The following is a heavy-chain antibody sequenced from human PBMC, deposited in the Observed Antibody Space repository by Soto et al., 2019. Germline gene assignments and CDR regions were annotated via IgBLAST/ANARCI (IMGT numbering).Heavy chain of an antibody. CDR3: ARGVYGSGSYFYWWFDP. D-gene: IGHD3-10*01. CDR2: IYYSGST. J-gene: IGHJ5*02. CDR1: GGSISSYY. V-gene: IGHV4-59*01. Sequence: SETLSLTCTVSGGSISSYYWSWIRQPPGKGPEWIGYIYYSGSTNYNPSLKSRVTISVDTSKNQFSLKLSSVTAADTAVYYCARGVYGSGSYFYWWFDPWGQGTLVTVSS.